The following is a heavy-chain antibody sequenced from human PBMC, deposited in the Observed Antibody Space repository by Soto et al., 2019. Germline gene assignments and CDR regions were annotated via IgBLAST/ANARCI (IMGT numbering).Heavy chain of an antibody. CDR1: GGTFSSYA. D-gene: IGHD3-3*01. J-gene: IGHJ6*02. Sequence: QVQLVQSGSLVKKPGSSVKVSCKASGGTFSSYAISWVRQAPGQGLEWMGGIIPIFNATPYAQKFQGRVTITADESTSTAYMELSSLRSEDTAVYYCAREDFDSEIYYGMDVWGQGTTVTVSS. V-gene: IGHV1-69*01. CDR2: IIPIFNAT. CDR3: AREDFDSEIYYGMDV.